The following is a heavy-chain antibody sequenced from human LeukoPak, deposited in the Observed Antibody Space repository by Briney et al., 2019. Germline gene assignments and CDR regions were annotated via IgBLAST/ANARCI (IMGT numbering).Heavy chain of an antibody. CDR1: GFTFSSYA. Sequence: GGSLRLSCAASGFTFSSYAMHCVRQAPGKGLERVAVISYDGSNKYYADSVKGRFTISRDNSKNTLYLQMNSLRAEDTAVYYCARGYYDILTGFGDFDYWGQGTLVTVSS. CDR3: ARGYYDILTGFGDFDY. CDR2: ISYDGSNK. D-gene: IGHD3-9*01. V-gene: IGHV3-30*01. J-gene: IGHJ4*02.